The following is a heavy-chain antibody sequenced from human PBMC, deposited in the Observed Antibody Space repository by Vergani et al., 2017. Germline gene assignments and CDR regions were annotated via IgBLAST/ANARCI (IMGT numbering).Heavy chain of an antibody. CDR1: GGTFSSYA. V-gene: IGHV1-69*06. CDR2: IIPIFGTA. Sequence: QVQLVQSGAEVKKPGSSVKVSCKASGGTFSSYAISWVRQAPGQGLEWMGGIIPIFGTANYAQKFQGRVTITADKSTSTAYMELSSLRSEDTAVDYCARERRSPLGYWSSTSCYPPDYWGQGTLVTVSS. D-gene: IGHD2-2*01. CDR3: ARERRSPLGYWSSTSCYPPDY. J-gene: IGHJ4*02.